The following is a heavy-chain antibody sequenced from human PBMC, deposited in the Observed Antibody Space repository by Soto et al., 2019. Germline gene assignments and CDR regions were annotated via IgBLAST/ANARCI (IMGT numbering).Heavy chain of an antibody. Sequence: GGSLRLSCAASGFTFSSYGMHWVRQAPGKGLEWVAVIWYDGSNKYYADSVKGRFTISRDNSKNTLYLQMNSLRAEDTAVYYCARDESPHDAFDIWGQGTMVTVSS. CDR1: GFTFSSYG. CDR3: ARDESPHDAFDI. V-gene: IGHV3-33*01. CDR2: IWYDGSNK. J-gene: IGHJ3*02.